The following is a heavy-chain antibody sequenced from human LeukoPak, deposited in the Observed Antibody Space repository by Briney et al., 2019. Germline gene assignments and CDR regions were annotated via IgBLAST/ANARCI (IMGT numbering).Heavy chain of an antibody. J-gene: IGHJ4*02. V-gene: IGHV3-9*01. CDR1: GFTFDDYA. Sequence: GRSLRLSCAASGFTFDDYAMHWVRQAPGKGLEWVSGISWNSGGIGYADSVKGRFTISRDNAKNSLYLQMNSLRAEDTALYYCAKDIFIAVAGWLDYWGQGTLVTVSS. D-gene: IGHD6-19*01. CDR3: AKDIFIAVAGWLDY. CDR2: ISWNSGGI.